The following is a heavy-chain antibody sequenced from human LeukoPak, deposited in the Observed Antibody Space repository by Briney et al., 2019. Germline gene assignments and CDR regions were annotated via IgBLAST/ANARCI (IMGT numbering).Heavy chain of an antibody. CDR1: GGSISSSNW. J-gene: IGHJ6*03. Sequence: PSGTLSLTCAVSGGSISSSNWWSWVRQPPGKGLEWIGEIYHSGSTNYNPSLKSRVTISVDKSKNQFSLELTSVTAADTAVYYCAASDYYYYYMDVWGRGTPVTVSS. V-gene: IGHV4-4*02. D-gene: IGHD6-19*01. CDR3: AASDYYYYYMDV. CDR2: IYHSGST.